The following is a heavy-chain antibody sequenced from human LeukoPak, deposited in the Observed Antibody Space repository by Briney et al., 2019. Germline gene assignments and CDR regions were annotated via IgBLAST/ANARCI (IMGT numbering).Heavy chain of an antibody. Sequence: GGSLRLSCAASGLTFSSYAMNWVRQAPGKGLEWVSTISGSGGSTYYADSVKGRFTISRDNSKNTLYLQMNRLRAEDTAVYYCAKLDDVGATTLPIDYWGQGTLVTVSS. CDR3: AKLDDVGATTLPIDY. CDR2: ISGSGGST. V-gene: IGHV3-23*01. J-gene: IGHJ4*02. CDR1: GLTFSSYA. D-gene: IGHD1-26*01.